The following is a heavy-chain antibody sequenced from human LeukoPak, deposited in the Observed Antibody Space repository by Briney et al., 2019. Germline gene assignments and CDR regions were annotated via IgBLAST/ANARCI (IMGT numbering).Heavy chain of an antibody. CDR1: GGSISSGGYY. CDR2: IYYSGST. V-gene: IGHV4-31*03. Sequence: SETLSLTCTVSGGSISSGGYYWSWIRQHPGKGLEWIGYIYYSGSTYYNPSLKSRVTISVDTSKNQFSLKLSSVTAADTAVYYCARVDQSYDYGDYGYFDYWGQGTLVTVSS. D-gene: IGHD4-17*01. J-gene: IGHJ4*02. CDR3: ARVDQSYDYGDYGYFDY.